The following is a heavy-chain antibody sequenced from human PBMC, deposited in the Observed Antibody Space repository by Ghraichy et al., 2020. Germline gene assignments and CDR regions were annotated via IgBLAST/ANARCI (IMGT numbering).Heavy chain of an antibody. CDR1: GGSFSGYY. J-gene: IGHJ6*02. CDR3: AKLSPVGATLKPNYYYYYGMDV. V-gene: IGHV4-34*01. CDR2: INHSGST. Sequence: SETLSLTCAVYGGSFSGYYWSWIRQPPGKGLEWIGEINHSGSTNYNPSLKSRVTISVDTSKNQFSLKLSSVTAADTAVYYCAKLSPVGATLKPNYYYYYGMDVWGQGTTVTVSS. D-gene: IGHD1-26*01.